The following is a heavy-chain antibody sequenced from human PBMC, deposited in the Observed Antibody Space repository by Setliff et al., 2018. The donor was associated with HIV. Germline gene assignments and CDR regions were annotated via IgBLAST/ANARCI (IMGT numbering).Heavy chain of an antibody. Sequence: PSETLSLTCIVSGGSISTYYWSWIRQPAGEGLEWIGRIYPSGSTNYNPSLRSRVTLSVDTSKNHFSLKLNSVTAADTAVYYCARDRGTRYGSGKDFDSLGQGILVTVSS. CDR3: ARDRGTRYGSGKDFDS. V-gene: IGHV4-4*07. J-gene: IGHJ4*02. CDR2: IYPSGST. CDR1: GGSISTYY. D-gene: IGHD3-10*01.